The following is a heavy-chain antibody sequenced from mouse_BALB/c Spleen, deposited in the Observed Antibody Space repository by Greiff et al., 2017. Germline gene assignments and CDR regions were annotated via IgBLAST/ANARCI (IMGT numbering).Heavy chain of an antibody. J-gene: IGHJ4*01. Sequence: EVQLQESGGGLVQPGGSRKLSCAASGFTFSSFGMHWVRQAPEKGLEWVAYISSGSSTIYYADTVKGRFTISRDNPKNTLFLQMTSLRSEDTAMYYCARRGTTVVYYYAMDYWGQGTSVTVSS. CDR1: GFTFSSFG. CDR3: ARRGTTVVYYYAMDY. D-gene: IGHD1-1*01. CDR2: ISSGSSTI. V-gene: IGHV5-17*02.